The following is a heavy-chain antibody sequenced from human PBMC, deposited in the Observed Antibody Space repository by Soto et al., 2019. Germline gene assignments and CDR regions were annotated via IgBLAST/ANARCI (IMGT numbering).Heavy chain of an antibody. CDR2: ISAYNGNT. Sequence: ASVKVSCKASGYTFTSYGISWVRQAPGQGLEWMGWISAYNGNTNYAQKLQGRVTMTTDTSTSTAYMELRSLRSDDTAVYYCARTRGGNYYYYYGMDVWGQGTTVT. V-gene: IGHV1-18*04. D-gene: IGHD3-16*01. J-gene: IGHJ6*02. CDR1: GYTFTSYG. CDR3: ARTRGGNYYYYYGMDV.